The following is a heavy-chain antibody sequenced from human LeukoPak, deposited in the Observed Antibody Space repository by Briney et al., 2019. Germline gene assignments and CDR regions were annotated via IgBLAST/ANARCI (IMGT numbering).Heavy chain of an antibody. CDR1: GFTVSSNY. Sequence: GGSLRLSCAASGFTVSSNYMNWVRQAPGKGLEWVSVLYSAGNTFYAGSVKGRFTISRDNSKNTLYLQMNSLRPEDTAVYYCARAREYLAIDYWGQGTLVTVSS. CDR2: LYSAGNT. CDR3: ARAREYLAIDY. V-gene: IGHV3-66*02. J-gene: IGHJ4*02. D-gene: IGHD2/OR15-2a*01.